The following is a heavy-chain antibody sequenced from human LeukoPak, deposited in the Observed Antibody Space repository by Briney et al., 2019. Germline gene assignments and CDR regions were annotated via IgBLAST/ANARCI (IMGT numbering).Heavy chain of an antibody. D-gene: IGHD6-13*01. Sequence: ASVKVSCKASGYSFTVYYIYWARQAPGQGLEWMGWVNPNSGDTNYAQKFQGRVTMTRDTSISTAYMELSRLRSDDTAVYYCARDRSSWQNWFDPWGQGTLVTVSS. V-gene: IGHV1-2*02. CDR1: GYSFTVYY. CDR2: VNPNSGDT. J-gene: IGHJ5*02. CDR3: ARDRSSWQNWFDP.